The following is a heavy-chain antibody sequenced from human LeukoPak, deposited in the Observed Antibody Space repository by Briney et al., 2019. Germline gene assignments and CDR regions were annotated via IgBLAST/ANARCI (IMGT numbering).Heavy chain of an antibody. D-gene: IGHD3-10*01. Sequence: ASVKVYCKASGYTFTGYYMHWVRQAPGQGLEWMGWINPNSGGTNYEQKFQGRVTMTRDTSISTAYMELSRLRSDDTAVYYCARDITYEHGDYWGQGTLVTVSS. CDR3: ARDITYEHGDY. CDR2: INPNSGGT. V-gene: IGHV1-2*02. CDR1: GYTFTGYY. J-gene: IGHJ4*02.